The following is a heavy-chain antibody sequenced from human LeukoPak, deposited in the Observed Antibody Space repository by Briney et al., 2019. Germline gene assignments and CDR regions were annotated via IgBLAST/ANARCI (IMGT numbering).Heavy chain of an antibody. Sequence: SETLSLTCTVSGASISSHYWSWIRQPPGKGPEWIGYIYYTGGTNYNPSLKSRVIIAVDMSKNQFSLKLSSVTAADTAVYYCATAMYCSSPSCFDYWGQGTLVTVSS. V-gene: IGHV4-59*11. J-gene: IGHJ4*02. CDR1: GASISSHY. D-gene: IGHD2-2*01. CDR3: ATAMYCSSPSCFDY. CDR2: IYYTGGT.